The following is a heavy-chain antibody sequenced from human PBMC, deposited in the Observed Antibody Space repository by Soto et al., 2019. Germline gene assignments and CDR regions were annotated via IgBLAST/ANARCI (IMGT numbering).Heavy chain of an antibody. D-gene: IGHD4-17*01. CDR3: ARGRDDYGDARYWYFDL. Sequence: QVQLQESGPGLGKPSETLSLTCTVSGGSISSYYWGWIRQPPGKGLEWIGYIYYSGSTNYNPSLKSRVTISVDTSKNQFSLKLSSVTAADTAVYYCARGRDDYGDARYWYFDLWGRGTLVTVSS. J-gene: IGHJ2*01. CDR1: GGSISSYY. V-gene: IGHV4-59*01. CDR2: IYYSGST.